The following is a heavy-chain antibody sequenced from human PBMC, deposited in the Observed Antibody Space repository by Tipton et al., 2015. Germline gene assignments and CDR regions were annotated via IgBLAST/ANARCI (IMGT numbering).Heavy chain of an antibody. CDR1: GYSISSGYY. D-gene: IGHD4-17*01. CDR2: FFHSGNT. CDR3: ARSRYTVTPDS. V-gene: IGHV4-38-2*01. J-gene: IGHJ4*02. Sequence: TLSLTCDVSGYSISSGYYWSWIRQPPGKGLEWIGIFFHSGNTFHNPSLRSRVIISVDTSKNQFSLTVTSVTAADTAVYYCARSRYTVTPDSWGQGPLVTVSS.